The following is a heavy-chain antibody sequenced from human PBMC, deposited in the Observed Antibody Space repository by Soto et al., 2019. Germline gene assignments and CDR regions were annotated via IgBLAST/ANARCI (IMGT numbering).Heavy chain of an antibody. CDR2: VNQDGSVT. Sequence: EVQLVESGGGLVQPGGSLRLSCAVSRFTFRSYWMSWVCQAPGGGLEWVANVNQDGSVTYYVDSVKGRFTISRDNAKTSLYLQMNSLRDEDTALYYCASQRSGTSSTTFDYWGQGTLVTVSS. D-gene: IGHD3-10*01. CDR1: RFTFRSYW. CDR3: ASQRSGTSSTTFDY. J-gene: IGHJ4*02. V-gene: IGHV3-7*05.